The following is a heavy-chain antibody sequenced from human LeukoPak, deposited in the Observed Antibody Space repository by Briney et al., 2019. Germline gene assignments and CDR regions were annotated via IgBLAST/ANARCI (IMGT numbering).Heavy chain of an antibody. CDR1: GFSFSSYG. D-gene: IGHD4-17*01. CDR2: VSYDGSYK. Sequence: GRSLRLSCAASGFSFSSYGMHWVRQAPGKGLEWVAAVSYDGSYKYYTDSVKGRFTISRDNSKNTLDLQMNSLRPEDTAVFYCAKGDHGDYWYLDLWGRGTLVSVSS. CDR3: AKGDHGDYWYLDL. V-gene: IGHV3-30*18. J-gene: IGHJ2*01.